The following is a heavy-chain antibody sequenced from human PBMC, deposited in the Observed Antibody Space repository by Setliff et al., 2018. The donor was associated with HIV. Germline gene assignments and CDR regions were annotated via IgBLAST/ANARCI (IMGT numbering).Heavy chain of an antibody. CDR3: VRPSFGIGGGSMFDS. D-gene: IGHD3-3*01. J-gene: IGHJ4*02. CDR1: GGSISSHY. V-gene: IGHV4-59*08. Sequence: PSETLSLTCTVSGGSISSHYWSWIRQPPGKGLEWIGYIYYSGNTNYNPSLKSRVTLSVGTSKRQFFLNLSSATTADTATYYCVRPSFGIGGGSMFDSWGQGIVVTVSS. CDR2: IYYSGNT.